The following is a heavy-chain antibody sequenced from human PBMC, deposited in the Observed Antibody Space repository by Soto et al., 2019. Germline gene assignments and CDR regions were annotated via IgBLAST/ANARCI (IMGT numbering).Heavy chain of an antibody. CDR3: ARHGYYPYPYFDY. V-gene: IGHV4-39*01. J-gene: IGHJ4*02. CDR1: GGSICSTTYS. CDR2: IYYSGST. Sequence: SETLSLTCTVSGGSICSTTYSWGWIRQPPGKGLEWIGTIYYSGSTYYNPSLKSRVTISVDTSKNQFSLKVNSVTAADTAIYYCARHGYYPYPYFDYWGQGTLVTVS. D-gene: IGHD5-18*01.